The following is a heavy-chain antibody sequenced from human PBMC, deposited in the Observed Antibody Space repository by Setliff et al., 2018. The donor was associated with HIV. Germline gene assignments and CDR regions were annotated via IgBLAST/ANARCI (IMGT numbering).Heavy chain of an antibody. V-gene: IGHV4-34*01. Sequence: SSETLSLTCAVYGGSFSDYYWTWIRQPPGKGLEWIGEINHGGSTNYNPSLRSRVTISVDTSKNQFSLKLSSVTAADTAVYYCARRGWNGYTAFDCWGQGTLVTVSS. D-gene: IGHD5-12*01. CDR3: ARRGWNGYTAFDC. CDR1: GGSFSDYY. J-gene: IGHJ4*02. CDR2: INHGGST.